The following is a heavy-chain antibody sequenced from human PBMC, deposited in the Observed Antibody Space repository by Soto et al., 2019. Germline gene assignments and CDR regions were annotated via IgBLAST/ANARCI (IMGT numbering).Heavy chain of an antibody. J-gene: IGHJ5*02. Sequence: RGDSLKISCKGSGYSFTSYWISWVRQMPGKGLEWMGRIDPSDSYTNYSPSFQGHVTISADKSISTAYLQWSSLKASDTAMYYCARQAAMFLDPWGKGTLVTISS. CDR1: GYSFTSYW. CDR2: IDPSDSYT. D-gene: IGHD3-10*02. CDR3: ARQAAMFLDP. V-gene: IGHV5-10-1*01.